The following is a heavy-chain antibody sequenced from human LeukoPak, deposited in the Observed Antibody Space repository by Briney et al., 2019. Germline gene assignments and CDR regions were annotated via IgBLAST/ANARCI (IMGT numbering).Heavy chain of an antibody. CDR3: ARVVGAIGGGCAFDI. J-gene: IGHJ3*02. CDR2: MNPNSGNT. CDR1: GYTFTSYD. D-gene: IGHD1-26*01. V-gene: IGHV1-8*03. Sequence: ASVKVSCKASGYTFTSYDINWVRQATGQGLEWMGWMNPNSGNTGYAQKFQGRVTITRNTSISTAYMELSSLRSEDTAVYYCARVVGAIGGGCAFDIWGQGTMVTVSS.